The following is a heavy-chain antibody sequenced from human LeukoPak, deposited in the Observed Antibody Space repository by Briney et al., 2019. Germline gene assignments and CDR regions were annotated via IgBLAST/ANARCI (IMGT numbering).Heavy chain of an antibody. D-gene: IGHD3/OR15-3a*01. CDR1: GGTFSSYA. J-gene: IGHJ4*02. V-gene: IGHV1-69*04. CDR2: IIPILGIA. CDR3: ARSIRGLALDY. Sequence: ASVKVSCKASGGTFSSYAIGWVRQAPGQGLEWMGRIIPILGIANYAQKFQGRVTITADKSTSTAYMELSSLRSEDTAVYYCARSIRGLALDYWGQGTLVTVSS.